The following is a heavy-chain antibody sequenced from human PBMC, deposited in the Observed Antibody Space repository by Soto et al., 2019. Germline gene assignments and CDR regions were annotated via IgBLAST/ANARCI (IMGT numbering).Heavy chain of an antibody. D-gene: IGHD3-3*01. Sequence: GGSLRLSCAASGFTFSSYAMSWVRQAPGKGLEWVSAISGSGGSTYYADSVKGRFTISRDNSKNTLYLQMNSLRAEDTAVYYCAKRPPNTIFGVVHPYVWGQGTTVTVSS. CDR1: GFTFSSYA. V-gene: IGHV3-23*01. J-gene: IGHJ6*02. CDR3: AKRPPNTIFGVVHPYV. CDR2: ISGSGGST.